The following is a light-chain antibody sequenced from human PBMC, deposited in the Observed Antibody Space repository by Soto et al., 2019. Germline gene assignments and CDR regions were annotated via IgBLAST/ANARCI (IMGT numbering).Light chain of an antibody. J-gene: IGKJ5*01. CDR3: QQRNNWPKIT. Sequence: DIVLTQSPATLSLSPGERATLSCRASQSGRTYLAWYQQKRGQAPSLLMYDASNRASGVPARFSGSGSGTDFPLTISSLEPENFAVYCCQQRNNWPKITFGQGTRLEIK. CDR2: DAS. V-gene: IGKV3-11*01. CDR1: QSGRTY.